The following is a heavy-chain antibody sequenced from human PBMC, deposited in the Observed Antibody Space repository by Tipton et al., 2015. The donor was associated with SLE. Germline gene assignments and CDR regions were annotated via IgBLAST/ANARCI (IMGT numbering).Heavy chain of an antibody. V-gene: IGHV4-39*01. CDR1: GGSISSSSYY. CDR3: ARRSGAPPYIYWYFDL. J-gene: IGHJ2*01. D-gene: IGHD1-26*01. CDR2: IYYSGST. Sequence: TLSLTCTVSGGSISSSSYYWGWIRQPPGKGLEWIGSIYYSGSTYYNPSLKSRVTISVDTSKNQFSLKLSSVTAADTAVYYCARRSGAPPYIYWYFDLWGRGTLVTVSS.